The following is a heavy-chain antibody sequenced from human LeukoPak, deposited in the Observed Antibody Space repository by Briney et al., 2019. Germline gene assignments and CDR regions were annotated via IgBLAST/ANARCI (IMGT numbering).Heavy chain of an antibody. J-gene: IGHJ4*02. Sequence: PSETLSLTCTVSGGSISTNDYFWSWIRQSPEKGLEWIGYIHYSGITKSNPSLESRLILSVDTSKNQLSLRLTSVTAADTAVYYCARAPLTTATSDYFDLWGLGTLVTVSS. CDR1: GGSISTNDYF. CDR3: ARAPLTTATSDYFDL. V-gene: IGHV4-30-4*01. D-gene: IGHD4-17*01. CDR2: IHYSGIT.